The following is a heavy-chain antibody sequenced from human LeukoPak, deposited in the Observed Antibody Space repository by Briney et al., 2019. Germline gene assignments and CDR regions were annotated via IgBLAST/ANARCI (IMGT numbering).Heavy chain of an antibody. V-gene: IGHV4-38-2*01. Sequence: SGTLFLTCAVSGYSISSGYYWGWIRQPPGKGLEWIGSIYHSGSTYYNPSLKSRVTISVDTSKNQFSLKLSSVTAADTAVYYCARRLGYCSSTSCYREGNWFDPWGQGTLVTVSS. J-gene: IGHJ5*02. D-gene: IGHD2-2*02. CDR1: GYSISSGYY. CDR2: IYHSGST. CDR3: ARRLGYCSSTSCYREGNWFDP.